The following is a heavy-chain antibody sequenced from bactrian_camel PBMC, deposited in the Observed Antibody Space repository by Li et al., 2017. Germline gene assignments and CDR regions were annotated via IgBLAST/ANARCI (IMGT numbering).Heavy chain of an antibody. CDR3: AAGLYGSGSYLLREDKWTY. CDR2: IEPDGST. Sequence: HVQLVESGRGSVQAGGSTRLSCSVTGYVFSVYCMGWYRQAPGKEHEGVAVIEPDGSTVYTDSVKGRFTISKDNAKSIVYLQMNNLKVEDTAVYYCAAGLYGSGSYLLREDKWTYWGRGTQVTVS. J-gene: IGHJ4*01. V-gene: IGHV3S53*01. CDR1: GYVFSVYC. D-gene: IGHD6*01.